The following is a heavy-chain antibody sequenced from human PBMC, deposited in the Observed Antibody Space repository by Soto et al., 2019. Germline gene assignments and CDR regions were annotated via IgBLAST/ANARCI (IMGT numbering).Heavy chain of an antibody. J-gene: IGHJ3*02. D-gene: IGHD2-15*01. CDR3: ARHIEGDAFDI. CDR1: GGSISSYY. V-gene: IGHV4-59*08. Sequence: SETLSLTCTVSGGSISSYYWSWIRQPPGKGLEWIGYIYYSGSTNYNPSLKSRGTISVDTSKNQFTLKLSSVTAADTAVYYCARHIEGDAFDIWGQGTMVTVSS. CDR2: IYYSGST.